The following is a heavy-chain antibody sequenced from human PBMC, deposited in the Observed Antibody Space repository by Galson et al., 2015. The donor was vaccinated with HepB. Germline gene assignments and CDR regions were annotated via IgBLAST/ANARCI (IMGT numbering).Heavy chain of an antibody. CDR1: GFPFGAYA. D-gene: IGHD3-16*01. CDR2: IKSRGDGGTT. J-gene: IGHJ4*02. Sequence: SLRLSCAASGFPFGAYAMSWFRQAPGRGLEWVGFIKSRGDGGTTEYGTSVRGRFTISRDDSKGIVYLQMNSLKTEDSAVYYCTRDQYYYAEGSFRWGQGVLVTVS. CDR3: TRDQYYYAEGSFR. V-gene: IGHV3-49*03.